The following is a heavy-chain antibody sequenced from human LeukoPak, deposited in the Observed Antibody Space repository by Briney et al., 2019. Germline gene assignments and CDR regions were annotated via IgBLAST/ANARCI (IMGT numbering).Heavy chain of an antibody. J-gene: IGHJ4*02. D-gene: IGHD6-19*01. CDR2: ISSSSSYI. Sequence: GGSLRLSCAASGFTFSSYSMNWVRQAPGKGPEWVSSISSSSSYIYYADSVKGRFTISRDNAKNSLYLQMNSLRAEDTAVYYCARGTTGIAVAEFDYWGQGTLVTVSS. CDR1: GFTFSSYS. V-gene: IGHV3-21*01. CDR3: ARGTTGIAVAEFDY.